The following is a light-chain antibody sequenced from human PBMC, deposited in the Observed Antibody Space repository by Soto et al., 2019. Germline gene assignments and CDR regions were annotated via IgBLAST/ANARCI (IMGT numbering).Light chain of an antibody. Sequence: QSALTQPASVSASPGQSITISCTGTSSDVGGYDYVSWYQQHPGKAPKLMIYDVSERPSGVSDRFSGSKSGNTASLTISGLHAEDEADYYCSSYTSSSTVLFGGGTKVTVL. CDR3: SSYTSSSTVL. V-gene: IGLV2-14*03. J-gene: IGLJ3*02. CDR2: DVS. CDR1: SSDVGGYDY.